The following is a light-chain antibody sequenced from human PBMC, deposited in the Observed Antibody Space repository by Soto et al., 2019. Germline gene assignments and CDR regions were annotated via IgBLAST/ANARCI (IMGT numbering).Light chain of an antibody. CDR2: DAS. J-gene: IGKJ1*01. Sequence: EIVLTQSPGTLSLSPGERATLSCRTSQSVNTFLAWYQQKTGQAPRLLIYDASNRATGIPARFSGSGSGTDFTLTIRNLEPEDSAVYYCQPRSSGWTFGPGTKVEIK. CDR3: QPRSSGWT. V-gene: IGKV3-11*01. CDR1: QSVNTF.